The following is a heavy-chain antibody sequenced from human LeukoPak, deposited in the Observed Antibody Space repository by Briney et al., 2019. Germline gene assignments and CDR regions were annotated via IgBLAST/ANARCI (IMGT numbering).Heavy chain of an antibody. CDR1: GFTFDDYA. Sequence: LRLSCAASGFTFDDYAMHWVRQPPGKGLEWIGYIYHSGSTYYNPSLKSRVTISVDRSKNQFSLKLSSVTAADTAVYYCARARGYSYGYQAFDIWGQGTMVTVSS. D-gene: IGHD5-18*01. CDR2: IYHSGST. J-gene: IGHJ3*02. CDR3: ARARGYSYGYQAFDI. V-gene: IGHV4-30-2*01.